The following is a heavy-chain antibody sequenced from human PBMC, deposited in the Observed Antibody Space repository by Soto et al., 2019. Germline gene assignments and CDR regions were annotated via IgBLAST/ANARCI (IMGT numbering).Heavy chain of an antibody. V-gene: IGHV3-30*03. D-gene: IGHD2-15*01. CDR1: GFSFSYYA. CDR2: IAYDASKK. Sequence: QVQLVESGGGVVQPGRSLRLSCAASGFSFSYYAMHCVRQAPGNGLEWVAVIAYDASKKYYADSVKGRFTISIDNCKTPLYRQMNSLRDENTAVCYCVPTYCSGGSCYLTEYFQHWGQGTLVTVSS. J-gene: IGHJ1*01. CDR3: VPTYCSGGSCYLTEYFQH.